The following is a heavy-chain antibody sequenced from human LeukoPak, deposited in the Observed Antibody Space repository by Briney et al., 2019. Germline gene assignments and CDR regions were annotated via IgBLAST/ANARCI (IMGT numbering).Heavy chain of an antibody. CDR2: IIPIFGTA. J-gene: IGHJ4*02. CDR3: ARSPYYDFWSGYFDY. D-gene: IGHD3-3*01. Sequence: ASVKVSCKASGGTFSTYAISRVREAPGQGLEWMGGIIPIFGTANYAQKFQGRVTITTDESTSTAYMELSSLRSEDTAVYYCARSPYYDFWSGYFDYWGQGTLVTVSS. CDR1: GGTFSTYA. V-gene: IGHV1-69*05.